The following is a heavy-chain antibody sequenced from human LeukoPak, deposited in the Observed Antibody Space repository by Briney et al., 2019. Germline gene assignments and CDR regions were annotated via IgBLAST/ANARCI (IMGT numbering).Heavy chain of an antibody. CDR2: IRGSSSTV. J-gene: IGHJ4*02. CDR3: ATSSTGRAYYLDH. CDR1: GLPLSDSY. D-gene: IGHD4-11*01. Sequence: GRCLRLSWDAYGLPLSDSYITWVRQAAGNGLGWISYIRGSSSTVYYIDSARRRFTVSSDNARNSLFLQINRRRPEDTAVYYCATSSTGRAYYLDHWGLGALVTV. V-gene: IGHV3-11*01.